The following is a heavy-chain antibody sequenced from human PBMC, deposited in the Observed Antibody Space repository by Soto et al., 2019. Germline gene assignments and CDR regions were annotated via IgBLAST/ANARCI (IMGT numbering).Heavy chain of an antibody. J-gene: IGHJ6*02. CDR1: GFTFSSYG. D-gene: IGHD2-21*02. V-gene: IGHV3-30*18. CDR2: ISYDGSNK. CDR3: AKDLIDCGGDCYLYYYYGMDV. Sequence: QVQLVESGGGVVQPGRSLRLSCAASGFTFSSYGMHWVRQAPGKGLEWVAVISYDGSNKYYADSVKGRFTISRDNSKNTLYLQMNSLRAEDTAVYYCAKDLIDCGGDCYLYYYYGMDVWGQGTTVTVSS.